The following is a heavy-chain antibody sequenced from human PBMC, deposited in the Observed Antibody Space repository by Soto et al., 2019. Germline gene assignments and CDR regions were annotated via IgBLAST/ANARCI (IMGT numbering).Heavy chain of an antibody. CDR1: GYTFTSYG. Sequence: VASVKVSCKASGYTFTSYGISWVRQAPGQGLEWMGWISAYNGNTNYAQKLQGRVTMTRDTSTSTVYMELSSLRSEDTAVYYCARGKFVAVAGTPDYYYYYGMDVWGQGTTVTVSS. CDR3: ARGKFVAVAGTPDYYYYYGMDV. CDR2: ISAYNGNT. D-gene: IGHD6-19*01. J-gene: IGHJ6*02. V-gene: IGHV1-18*04.